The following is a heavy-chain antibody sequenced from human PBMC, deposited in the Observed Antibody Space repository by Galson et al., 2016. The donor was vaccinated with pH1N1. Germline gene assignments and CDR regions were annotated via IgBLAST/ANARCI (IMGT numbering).Heavy chain of an antibody. V-gene: IGHV3-48*03. CDR2: ISSSGSTI. D-gene: IGHD3-3*01. CDR3: ARNSIFGVVIKMYGMDV. J-gene: IGHJ6*02. Sequence: SLRLSCAASGFTFSSYEMNWVRQAPGKGLEWVSYISSSGSTICYADSVKGRFTISRDNAKNSLDLQMNSLRAEGTAVYYCARNSIFGVVIKMYGMDVWVQGTTVTVSS. CDR1: GFTFSSYE.